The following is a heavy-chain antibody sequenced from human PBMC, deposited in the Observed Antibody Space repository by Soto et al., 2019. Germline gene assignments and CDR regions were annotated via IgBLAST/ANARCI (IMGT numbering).Heavy chain of an antibody. Sequence: SETLSLTCAVYGGSFSGYYWSWIRQPPGKGLELIGEINHSGSTNYNPSLKSRVTISVDTSKNQFSLKLSSVTAADTAVYYCARELYGSIVATIYYYYGMDVWGQGTTVTVSS. CDR3: ARELYGSIVATIYYYYGMDV. CDR2: INHSGST. J-gene: IGHJ6*02. CDR1: GGSFSGYY. V-gene: IGHV4-34*01. D-gene: IGHD5-12*01.